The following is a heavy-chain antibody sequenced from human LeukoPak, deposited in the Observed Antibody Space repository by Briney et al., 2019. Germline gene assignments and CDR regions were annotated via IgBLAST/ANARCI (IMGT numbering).Heavy chain of an antibody. V-gene: IGHV4-4*07. CDR3: ARQDIVVVPAAKDYYYYMDV. CDR2: IYTSGST. CDR1: GGSISSYY. J-gene: IGHJ6*03. Sequence: PSETLSLTCTVSGGSISSYYWSWIRQPAGKGLEWIGRIYTSGSTNYNPSLKSRVTMSVDTSKNQFSLKLSFVTAADTAVYYCARQDIVVVPAAKDYYYYMDVWGKGTTVTVSS. D-gene: IGHD2-2*01.